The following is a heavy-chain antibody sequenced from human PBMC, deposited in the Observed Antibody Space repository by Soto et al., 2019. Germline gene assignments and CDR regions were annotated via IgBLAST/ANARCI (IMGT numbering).Heavy chain of an antibody. CDR3: ARDIAARPPGYFDY. Sequence: QVQLVESGGGVVQPGRSLRLSCAASGFTFSSYAMHWVRQAPGKGLEWVAVISYDGSNKYYADSVKGRFTISRDNSKNTLYLQMNSLRAEDTAVYYCARDIAARPPGYFDYWGQGTLVTVSS. V-gene: IGHV3-30-3*01. D-gene: IGHD6-6*01. CDR2: ISYDGSNK. CDR1: GFTFSSYA. J-gene: IGHJ4*02.